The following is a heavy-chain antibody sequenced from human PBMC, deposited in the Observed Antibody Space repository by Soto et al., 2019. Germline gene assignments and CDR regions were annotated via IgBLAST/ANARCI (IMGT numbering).Heavy chain of an antibody. CDR2: INYSGTT. CDR1: GGSISSYY. Sequence: PSETLSLTCTVPGGSISSYYWGWIRQPPGKGLEWIGYINYSGTTNYNPSLKSRVTISVDTSKNQFSLKLSSVTAADTAIYYCARDGYYDSSGYHAWFDPWGQGILVTVSS. J-gene: IGHJ5*02. V-gene: IGHV4-59*01. D-gene: IGHD3-22*01. CDR3: ARDGYYDSSGYHAWFDP.